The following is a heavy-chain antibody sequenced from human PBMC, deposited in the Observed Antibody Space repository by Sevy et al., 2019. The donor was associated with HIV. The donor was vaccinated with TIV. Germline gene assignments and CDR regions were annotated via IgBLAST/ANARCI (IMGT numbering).Heavy chain of an antibody. Sequence: ASVKVSCKASGYTFTGYYMHWVRQAPGQGLEWMGWINPNSGGTNYAQKFQGRVTMTRDTSISTAYMELSRLRSDDTAGYYCAGSIGSGLGGGGGDYYGMDVWGQGTTVTVSS. J-gene: IGHJ6*02. CDR2: INPNSGGT. CDR3: AGSIGSGLGGGGGDYYGMDV. D-gene: IGHD3-16*01. CDR1: GYTFTGYY. V-gene: IGHV1-2*02.